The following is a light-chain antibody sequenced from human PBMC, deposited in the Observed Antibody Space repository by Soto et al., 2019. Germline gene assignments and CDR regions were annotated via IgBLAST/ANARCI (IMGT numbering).Light chain of an antibody. CDR1: QGIRSA. V-gene: IGKV1-6*01. CDR3: LLDYSYFWA. J-gene: IGKJ1*01. Sequence: AIQVTQSPSSLSASVGDSVTITCRTSQGIRSALGWYQQKPGKVPKLLIYAASTLRSGVPSRFSGSGSGRDVTLTTSSLQSEDFATYYCLLDYSYFWAFGQGTKVEVK. CDR2: AAS.